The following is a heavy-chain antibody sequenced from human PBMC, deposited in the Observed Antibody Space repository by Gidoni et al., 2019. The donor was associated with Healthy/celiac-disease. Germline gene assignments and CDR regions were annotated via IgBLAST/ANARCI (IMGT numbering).Heavy chain of an antibody. CDR2: ISGSGGST. V-gene: IGHV3-23*01. D-gene: IGHD3-10*01. CDR1: GFTFSSYA. CDR3: AKDPRFLRGVIRAHFDY. Sequence: EVQLLESGGGLVQPGGSLRLSCAASGFTFSSYAMSWVRQAPGKGLEWVSAISGSGGSTYYADSVKGRFTISRDNSKNTLYLQMNSLRAEDTAVYYCAKDPRFLRGVIRAHFDYWGQGTLVTVSS. J-gene: IGHJ4*02.